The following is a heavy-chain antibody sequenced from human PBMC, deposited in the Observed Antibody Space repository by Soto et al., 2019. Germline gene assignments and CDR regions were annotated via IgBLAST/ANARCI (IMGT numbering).Heavy chain of an antibody. Sequence: QVQLVQSGAEVKKPGSSVKVSCKASGETFSSYAFSWVRQAPGQGLEWMGGIIPICGKPSYAQRFQGRVTITADKSTSTVYMELSRLKSEDTAIYYCARAGYCSGSSCYWFDYWGQGTLVTASS. CDR1: GETFSSYA. CDR3: ARAGYCSGSSCYWFDY. CDR2: IIPICGKP. V-gene: IGHV1-69*06. J-gene: IGHJ4*02. D-gene: IGHD2-15*01.